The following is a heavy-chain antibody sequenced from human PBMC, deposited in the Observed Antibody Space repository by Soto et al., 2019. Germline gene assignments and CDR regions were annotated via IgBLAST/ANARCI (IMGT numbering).Heavy chain of an antibody. CDR2: ILHDVLKK. D-gene: IGHD6-6*01. V-gene: IGHV3-33*01. J-gene: IGHJ4*02. CDR1: RFTFSDYG. CDR3: ESARGADAPIAF. Sequence: QVQLVESGGGVVQPERSLRLSCVASRFTFSDYGMHWVRQAPGKGLEGVAGILHDVLKKDYVDSVKGRFTVSRDKSKNTLYLQMNSLRVEDTATYYCESARGADAPIAFWGQGTLVTVSS.